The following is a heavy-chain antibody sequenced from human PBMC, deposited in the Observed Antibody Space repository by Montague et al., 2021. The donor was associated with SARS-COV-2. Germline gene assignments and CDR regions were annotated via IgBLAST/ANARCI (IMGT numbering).Heavy chain of an antibody. J-gene: IGHJ6*02. CDR3: ARGVLGENRYASGWFLTHHYNSLDV. V-gene: IGHV4-34*01. Sequence: SETLSLTCAVYGGSFSGYCWSWIRQSPGKGLEWIGEINHSGDTNYNPPLKSRVTISVDTSKNQFSLKLRSVTAADMAVYYRARGVLGENRYASGWFLTHHYNSLDVWGQGTTVTVSS. CDR2: INHSGDT. D-gene: IGHD6-19*01. CDR1: GGSFSGYC.